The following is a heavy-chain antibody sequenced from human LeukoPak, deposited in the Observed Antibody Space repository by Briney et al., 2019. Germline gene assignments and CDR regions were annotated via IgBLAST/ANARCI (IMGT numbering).Heavy chain of an antibody. D-gene: IGHD4-23*01. CDR2: ISSSGSTI. CDR3: ARVRATVVIYYYYYYMDV. V-gene: IGHV3-11*04. Sequence: PGGSLRLSCAASGFTFSDYYMSWIRQAPGKGLEWVSYISSSGSTIYYADSVKGRFTISRDNAKNSLYLQMNSLRAEDTAVYYCARVRATVVIYYYYYYMDVWGKGTTVTASS. J-gene: IGHJ6*03. CDR1: GFTFSDYY.